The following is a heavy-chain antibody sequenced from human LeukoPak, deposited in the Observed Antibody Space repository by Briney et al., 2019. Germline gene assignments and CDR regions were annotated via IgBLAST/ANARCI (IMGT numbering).Heavy chain of an antibody. V-gene: IGHV4-34*01. CDR3: ARGPYYDFWSGYYTDSHYFDY. CDR1: GGSFSGYY. CDR2: INHSGST. J-gene: IGHJ4*02. Sequence: SETLSLTCAVYGGSFSGYYWSWIRQPPGKGLEWIGEINHSGSTNYNPSLKSRVTISVDTSKNQFSLKLSSVTAADTAVYYCARGPYYDFWSGYYTDSHYFDYWGQGTLVTVSS. D-gene: IGHD3-3*01.